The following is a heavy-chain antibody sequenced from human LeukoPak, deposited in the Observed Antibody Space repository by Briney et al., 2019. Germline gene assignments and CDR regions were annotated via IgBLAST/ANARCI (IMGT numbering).Heavy chain of an antibody. CDR3: ARNRGYSGYDILGYYYYYMDV. D-gene: IGHD5-12*01. CDR1: GYSISSGYY. V-gene: IGHV4-38-2*02. CDR2: IYYSGST. J-gene: IGHJ6*03. Sequence: PSETLSLTCTVSGYSISSGYYWGWIRQPPGKGLEWIGSIYYSGSTYYNPSLKSRVTISVDTSKNQFSLKLSSVTAADTAVYYCARNRGYSGYDILGYYYYYMDVWGKGTTVTVSS.